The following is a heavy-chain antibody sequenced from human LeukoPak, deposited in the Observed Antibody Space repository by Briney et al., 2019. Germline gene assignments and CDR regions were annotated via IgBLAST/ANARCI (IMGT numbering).Heavy chain of an antibody. CDR1: GFTFTNAW. D-gene: IGHD3-10*01. Sequence: PGGSLRLSCAASGFTFTNAWMSWVRQAPGKGLEWVGRIKSKTDGGTTDYAAPVKGRFAISRDDSKNTLYLQMNSLKTEDTAVYYCTTEYYYGSGSSDEGGQGTLVTVSS. J-gene: IGHJ4*02. CDR2: IKSKTDGGTT. CDR3: TTEYYYGSGSSDE. V-gene: IGHV3-15*01.